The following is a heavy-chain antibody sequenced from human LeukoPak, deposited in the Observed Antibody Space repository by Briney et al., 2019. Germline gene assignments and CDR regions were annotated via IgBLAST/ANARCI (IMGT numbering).Heavy chain of an antibody. CDR3: ATHYASGSYYYTPFDY. CDR1: GFTFSSCP. J-gene: IGHJ4*02. CDR2: ISGSGGSP. D-gene: IGHD3-10*01. Sequence: GGSLRLSCAASGFTFSSCPMSWVRQAPGKGLEWVSAISGSGGSPYYTDSFKGRFTISRDNSKNTLYLQMNSLRAEDTAVYYCATHYASGSYYYTPFDYWGQGTLVTVSS. V-gene: IGHV3-23*01.